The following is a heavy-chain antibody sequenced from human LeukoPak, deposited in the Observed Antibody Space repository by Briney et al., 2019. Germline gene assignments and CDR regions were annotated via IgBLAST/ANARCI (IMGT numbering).Heavy chain of an antibody. CDR3: VRGTGY. CDR1: GFTFSTYV. V-gene: IGHV3-64D*06. CDR2: ISSNGDNT. Sequence: GGSLRLSCSVSGFTFSTYVMHWVRQAPGKGLEYVSAISSNGDNTYYADSVKGRFTISRDNSKNTLYLQMSSLRADDTAVYYCVRGTGYWGQGTLVTVTS. J-gene: IGHJ4*02.